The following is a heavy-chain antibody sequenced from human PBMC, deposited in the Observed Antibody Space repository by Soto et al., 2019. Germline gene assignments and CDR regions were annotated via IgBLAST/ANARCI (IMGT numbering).Heavy chain of an antibody. J-gene: IGHJ5*02. CDR3: ARHPERIAQIGWFDP. D-gene: IGHD6-13*01. V-gene: IGHV1-18*01. Sequence: GASVPVSYKASGYTFAIYGISWVRQAPGQGLEWMVWISAYNGNTNYAQKLQGRVTMTTDTSSSTAYMELRSLRSDDTAVYYCARHPERIAQIGWFDPWGQGTLVTVSS. CDR1: GYTFAIYG. CDR2: ISAYNGNT.